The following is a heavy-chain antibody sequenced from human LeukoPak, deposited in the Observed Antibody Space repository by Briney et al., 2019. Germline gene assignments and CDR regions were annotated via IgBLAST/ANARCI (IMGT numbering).Heavy chain of an antibody. D-gene: IGHD1-14*01. Sequence: PGGSLRLSCAASGFTFSRCAMIWVRQAPGKGLEWVSAIRGSGGSTYYADSVKGRFTISRDNSKNTLYLQMNSLRAEDTAVYYCAKDFPILSTTHNSYYYMDVWGKGTTVTVSS. CDR3: AKDFPILSTTHNSYYYMDV. CDR1: GFTFSRCA. V-gene: IGHV3-23*01. CDR2: IRGSGGST. J-gene: IGHJ6*03.